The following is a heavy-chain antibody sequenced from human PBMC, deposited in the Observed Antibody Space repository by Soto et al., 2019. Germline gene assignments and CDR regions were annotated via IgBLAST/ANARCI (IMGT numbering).Heavy chain of an antibody. CDR1: GFTFSSYA. J-gene: IGHJ2*01. Sequence: EVQLLESGGGLVQPGGSLRLSCAASGFTFSSYAMSWVRQPPGKGLGWVSAISGSGASTYYANSVKGRFTISRDNSKNTLYLQMNSLRAEDTAVYDCAKVLGSSGWVYWYFDLWGRGTLVTVSS. V-gene: IGHV3-23*01. CDR2: ISGSGAST. CDR3: AKVLGSSGWVYWYFDL. D-gene: IGHD6-19*01.